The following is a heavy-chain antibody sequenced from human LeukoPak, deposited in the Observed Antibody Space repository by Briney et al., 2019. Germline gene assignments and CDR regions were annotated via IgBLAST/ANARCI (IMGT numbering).Heavy chain of an antibody. J-gene: IGHJ3*02. CDR1: GYTFTSSY. Sequence: ASVKVSCKASGYTFTSSYVHWVRQAPGQGLEWMGIINPSGGGTTYAQKFQDRVTMSRDTSTSTVYMELSSLSSDDTAVYYCARSRPGSYPFDIWGQGTMVTVSS. CDR3: ARSRPGSYPFDI. V-gene: IGHV1-46*01. CDR2: INPSGGGT. D-gene: IGHD3-10*01.